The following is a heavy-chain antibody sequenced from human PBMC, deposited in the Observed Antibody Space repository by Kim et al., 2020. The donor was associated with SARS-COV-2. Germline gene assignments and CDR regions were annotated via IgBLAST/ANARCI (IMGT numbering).Heavy chain of an antibody. Sequence: TDGGTTDYAAPMKGRFTISRDDSKNTLYLQMNSLKTEDTAVYYCTTLVVSWGQGTLVTVSS. CDR2: TDGGTT. J-gene: IGHJ5*02. V-gene: IGHV3-15*01. CDR3: TTLVVS.